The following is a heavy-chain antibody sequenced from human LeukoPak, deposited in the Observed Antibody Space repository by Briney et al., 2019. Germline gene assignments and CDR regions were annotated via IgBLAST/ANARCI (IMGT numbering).Heavy chain of an antibody. CDR3: VKDIRRGYNFGYDQFAY. Sequence: GGRLRLSCAASGITFSSYGMNWVRQAPGKGLEWVSSISSSSSYIYYADSVKGRFTISRDNAKNTVSLQMNSLKPEDTALYYCVKDIRRGYNFGYDQFAYWGQGTLVTVSS. J-gene: IGHJ4*02. D-gene: IGHD5-18*01. CDR1: GITFSSYG. V-gene: IGHV3-21*01. CDR2: ISSSSSYI.